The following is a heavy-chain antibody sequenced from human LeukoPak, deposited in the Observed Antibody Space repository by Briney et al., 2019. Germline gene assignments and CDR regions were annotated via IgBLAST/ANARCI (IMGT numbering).Heavy chain of an antibody. D-gene: IGHD2-15*01. J-gene: IGHJ4*02. CDR3: ARHDSCHVVPAVSLVRSGGSCYADY. CDR2: IYPGDSDT. Sequence: GESLKISCKGSGYSFTSYWIGWVRPLPGKGLEWIGIIYPGDSDTRYSPSFQGQVTISADKSISTAYLQWSSLKASDTAMYYCARHDSCHVVPAVSLVRSGGSCYADYWGQGTLVTVSS. CDR1: GYSFTSYW. V-gene: IGHV5-51*01.